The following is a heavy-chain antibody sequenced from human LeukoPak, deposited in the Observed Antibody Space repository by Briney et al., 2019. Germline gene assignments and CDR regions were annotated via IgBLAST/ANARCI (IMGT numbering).Heavy chain of an antibody. CDR3: ARATSLTVDTAMVTEIDP. CDR2: INPNSGGT. D-gene: IGHD5-18*01. J-gene: IGHJ5*02. CDR1: GYTFTGFY. Sequence: GASVKVSCKASGYTFTGFYMHWVRQAPGQGLEWMGWINPNSGGTNYAQKFQGRVTMTRDTSISTAYMELSRLRSDDTAVYYCARATSLTVDTAMVTEIDPWGQGTLVTVSS. V-gene: IGHV1-2*02.